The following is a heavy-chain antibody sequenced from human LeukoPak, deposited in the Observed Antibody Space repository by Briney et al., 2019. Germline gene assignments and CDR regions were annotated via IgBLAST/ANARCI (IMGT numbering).Heavy chain of an antibody. CDR3: ARTLAVAGKEGEFDY. CDR1: GYTFTSYY. V-gene: IGHV1-46*01. Sequence: ASVKVSCKASGYTFTSYYMHWVRQAPGQGLEWMGIINPSGGSTSYAQKFQGRVTMTRDTSTSTVYMELSSLRSEDTAVYYCARTLAVAGKEGEFDYWGQGTLVTVSS. D-gene: IGHD6-19*01. J-gene: IGHJ4*02. CDR2: INPSGGST.